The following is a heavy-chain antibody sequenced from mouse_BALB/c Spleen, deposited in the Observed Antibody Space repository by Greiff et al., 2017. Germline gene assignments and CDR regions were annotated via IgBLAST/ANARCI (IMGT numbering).Heavy chain of an antibody. V-gene: IGHV2-9*02. D-gene: IGHD2-4*01. CDR2: IWAGGST. CDR3: ASPYYDYGSWFAY. CDR1: GFSLTSYG. Sequence: VKLVESGPGLVAPSQSLSITCTVSGFSLTSYGVHWVRQPPGKGLEWLGVIWAGGSTNYNSALMSRLSISKDNSKSQVFLKMNSLQTDDTAMYYCASPYYDYGSWFAYWGQGTLVTVSA. J-gene: IGHJ3*01.